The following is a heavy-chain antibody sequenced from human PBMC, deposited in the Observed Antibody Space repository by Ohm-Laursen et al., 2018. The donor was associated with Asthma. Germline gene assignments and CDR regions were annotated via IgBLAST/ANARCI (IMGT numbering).Heavy chain of an antibody. V-gene: IGHV3-30*03. Sequence: RSLRLSCSASGFTFSSYGMHWVRQAPGKGLEWVAVISYDGSKKYYADSVKGRFTISRDNSKNTLYLQMNSLRAEDTAVYYCARDWSTMIVVVNWYFDLWGRGTLVTVSS. CDR1: GFTFSSYG. J-gene: IGHJ2*01. CDR2: ISYDGSKK. D-gene: IGHD3-22*01. CDR3: ARDWSTMIVVVNWYFDL.